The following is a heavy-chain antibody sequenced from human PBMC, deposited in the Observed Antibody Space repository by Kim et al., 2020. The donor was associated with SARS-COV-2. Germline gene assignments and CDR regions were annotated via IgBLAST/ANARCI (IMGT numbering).Heavy chain of an antibody. CDR3: ARGNWNYAY. D-gene: IGHD1-7*01. V-gene: IGHV1-8*01. Sequence: GKTGYAQKFQGRVTMTRNTSISTAYMELSSLRSEDTAVYYCARGNWNYAYWGQGTLVTVSS. CDR2: GKT. J-gene: IGHJ4*02.